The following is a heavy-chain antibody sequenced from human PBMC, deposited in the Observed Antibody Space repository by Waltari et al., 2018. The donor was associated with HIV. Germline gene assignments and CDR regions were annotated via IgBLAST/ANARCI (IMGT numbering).Heavy chain of an antibody. CDR2: IVVGSGNT. D-gene: IGHD4-17*01. Sequence: QMQLVQSGPEVKKPGTSVKVSCKASGFTFTSYAVQWVRQARGQRLEWIGWIVVGSGNTNYAQKFQERVTITRDMSTSTAYMELSSLRSEDTAVYYCAAAPPGVYGGNPTDAFDIWGQGTMVTVSS. J-gene: IGHJ3*02. V-gene: IGHV1-58*01. CDR1: GFTFTSYA. CDR3: AAAPPGVYGGNPTDAFDI.